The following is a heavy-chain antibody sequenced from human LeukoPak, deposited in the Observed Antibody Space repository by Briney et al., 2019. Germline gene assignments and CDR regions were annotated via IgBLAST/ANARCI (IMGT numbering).Heavy chain of an antibody. Sequence: GASVKVSCKASGGTFSSYAISWVRQAPGQGLEWMGGIIPIFGTANYAQKFQGRVTITADESTSTAYMELSSLRSEDTAVYYCARDSITMVRGVIQDYYYYGMDVWGQGTTVTVSS. V-gene: IGHV1-69*13. D-gene: IGHD3-10*01. CDR3: ARDSITMVRGVIQDYYYYGMDV. J-gene: IGHJ6*02. CDR2: IIPIFGTA. CDR1: GGTFSSYA.